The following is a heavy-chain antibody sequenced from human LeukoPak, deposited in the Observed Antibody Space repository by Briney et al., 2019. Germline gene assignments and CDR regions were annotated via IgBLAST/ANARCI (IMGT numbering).Heavy chain of an antibody. J-gene: IGHJ6*02. CDR2: ISGSGGST. CDR3: AKDHTVNYYYYGMDA. V-gene: IGHV3-23*01. D-gene: IGHD4-17*01. Sequence: GGSLRLSCAASGFTFSSYAMSWVRQAPGKGLERVSAISGSGGSTYYADSVKGRFTISRDNSKNTLYLQMNSLRAEDTAVYYCAKDHTVNYYYYGMDAWGQGTTVTVSS. CDR1: GFTFSSYA.